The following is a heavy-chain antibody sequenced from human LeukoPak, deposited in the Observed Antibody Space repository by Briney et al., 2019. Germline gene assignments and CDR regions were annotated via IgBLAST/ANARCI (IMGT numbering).Heavy chain of an antibody. CDR1: GFTFSTYE. CDR2: IGSSGSTI. J-gene: IGHJ3*02. CDR3: ARALLWFGVDGAFDI. V-gene: IGHV3-48*03. D-gene: IGHD3-10*01. Sequence: GGSLRLSCEASGFTFSTYEMNWVRQTPGKGLEWVSCIGSSGSTIYYADSVKGRFTISRDNAKNSLYLQMNSLRAEDTAVYYCARALLWFGVDGAFDIWGQGTMVTVSS.